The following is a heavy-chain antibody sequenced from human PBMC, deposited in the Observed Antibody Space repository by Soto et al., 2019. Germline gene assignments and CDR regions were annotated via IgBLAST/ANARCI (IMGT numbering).Heavy chain of an antibody. CDR2: INHSGST. Sequence: SETLSLTCAVYGGSFSGYYWSWIRQPPGKGLEWIGEINHSGSTNYNPSLKSRVTISVDTSKNQFSLKLSSVTAADTAVYYCARGPRTFDYWGQGTLVTGSS. CDR1: GGSFSGYY. CDR3: ARGPRTFDY. J-gene: IGHJ4*02. V-gene: IGHV4-34*01.